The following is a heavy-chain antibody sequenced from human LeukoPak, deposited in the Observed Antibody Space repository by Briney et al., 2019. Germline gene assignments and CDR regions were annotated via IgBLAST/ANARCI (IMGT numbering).Heavy chain of an antibody. D-gene: IGHD3-10*01. J-gene: IGHJ4*02. CDR3: AKHYMGSSYNRGLDS. V-gene: IGHV4-39*01. Sequence: SETLSLTCIVSGGFISSSSYYWGWVRQPPGKGLEWIGSIYYSGYTYYNPSLESRVTISIDTSKNQFSLKLSSVTAADTAIYYCAKHYMGSSYNRGLDSWGQGTLVTVSS. CDR2: IYYSGYT. CDR1: GGFISSSSYY.